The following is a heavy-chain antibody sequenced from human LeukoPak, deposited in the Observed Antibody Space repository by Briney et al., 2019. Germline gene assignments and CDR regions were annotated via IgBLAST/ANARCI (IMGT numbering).Heavy chain of an antibody. Sequence: SETLSLTCTVSGGSISSSSHYWGWIRQPPGKGLEWIGSIYYGGNTYYNPSLKSRGTISADTSKNQFSLKLSSVTAADTAVYYCARQGSSFYNWFDPWGQGTLVTVSS. CDR2: IYYGGNT. J-gene: IGHJ5*02. CDR1: GGSISSSSHY. V-gene: IGHV4-39*01. D-gene: IGHD2/OR15-2a*01. CDR3: ARQGSSFYNWFDP.